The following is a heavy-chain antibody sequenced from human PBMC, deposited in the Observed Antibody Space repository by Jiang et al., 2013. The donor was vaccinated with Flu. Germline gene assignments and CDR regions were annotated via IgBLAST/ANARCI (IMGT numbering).Heavy chain of an antibody. Sequence: SCAASGFTFNSYEMNWVRQAPGKGLEWISYVSSSGHTKYYADSVKGRFSISRDNAKNSLHLQMNSLRAEDTAVYYCVRDGDFWNRGDNWGQGTLVRVSS. CDR2: VSSSGHTK. J-gene: IGHJ4*02. V-gene: IGHV3-48*03. CDR3: VRDGDFWNRGDN. CDR1: GFTFNSYE. D-gene: IGHD3-3*01.